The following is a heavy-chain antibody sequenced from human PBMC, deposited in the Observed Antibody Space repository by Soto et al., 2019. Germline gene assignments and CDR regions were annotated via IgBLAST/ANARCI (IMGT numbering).Heavy chain of an antibody. J-gene: IGHJ6*02. CDR2: ISGYNGNT. CDR1: GYSFTTYG. Sequence: QVQLVQSRGEVKKPGASVKVSCKTSGYSFTTYGISWVRQAPGQGLEWMGWISGYNGNTNYAQKLKGRLTMTTDTATSTAYMALRSLTSDDPAVYYCAREGPAPYYYYGMDVWGQGSTVTVSS. V-gene: IGHV1-18*01. CDR3: AREGPAPYYYYGMDV.